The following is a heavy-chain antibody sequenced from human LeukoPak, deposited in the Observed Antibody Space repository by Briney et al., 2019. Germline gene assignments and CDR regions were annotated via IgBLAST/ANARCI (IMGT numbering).Heavy chain of an antibody. CDR2: INHSGST. CDR3: ARGSVMILWFGESPAHFDY. D-gene: IGHD3-10*01. V-gene: IGHV4-34*01. Sequence: SETLSLTCAVYGGSFSGYYWSWIRQPPGKGLEWIGEINHSGSTNYNPSLKGRVTISVDTSKNQFSLKLSSVTAADTAVYYCARGSVMILWFGESPAHFDYWGQGTLVTVSS. J-gene: IGHJ4*02. CDR1: GGSFSGYY.